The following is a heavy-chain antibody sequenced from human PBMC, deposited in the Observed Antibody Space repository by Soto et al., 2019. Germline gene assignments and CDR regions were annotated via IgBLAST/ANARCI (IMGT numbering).Heavy chain of an antibody. CDR2: IITMFGTP. Sequence: QVQLVQSGTEVKKSGSSVKVSCKASGDTFTNFAISWMRQGPGQGLEWMGGIITMFGTPNYAQKFQGSVTITADRSTSTAYLELRSLRSEDTAVYYCARGLRGYTGYDGGGAFDIWGQGTMVTVSS. CDR3: ARGLRGYTGYDGGGAFDI. D-gene: IGHD5-12*01. J-gene: IGHJ3*02. CDR1: GDTFTNFA. V-gene: IGHV1-69*06.